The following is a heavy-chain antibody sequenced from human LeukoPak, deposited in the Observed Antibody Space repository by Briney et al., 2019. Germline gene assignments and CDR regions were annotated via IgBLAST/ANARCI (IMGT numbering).Heavy chain of an antibody. CDR3: ARDWFDGDYDRFDY. J-gene: IGHJ4*02. D-gene: IGHD4-17*01. V-gene: IGHV3-7*03. CDR1: GFTFSSYW. Sequence: SGGSLRLSCAASGFTFSSYWMSWFRQAPGKGLEWVANINQDGSQKFSVDSVKGRFTISRDNAKNSLSLQMNSLRVEDTAVYYCARDWFDGDYDRFDYWGQGTLVTVSS. CDR2: INQDGSQK.